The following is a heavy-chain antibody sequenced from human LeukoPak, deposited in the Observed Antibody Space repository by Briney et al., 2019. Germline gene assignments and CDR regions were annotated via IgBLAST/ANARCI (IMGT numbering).Heavy chain of an antibody. Sequence: SETLSLTCTVSGGSISSYYWSWIRQPPGKGLEWIGYIYYSGCTNYNPSLKSRVTISVDTSKNQFSLKLTSVTAADTAVYYCARGLWFGEFSFFDYWGQGTLVTVSS. CDR2: IYYSGCT. CDR1: GGSISSYY. V-gene: IGHV4-59*01. CDR3: ARGLWFGEFSFFDY. J-gene: IGHJ4*02. D-gene: IGHD3-10*01.